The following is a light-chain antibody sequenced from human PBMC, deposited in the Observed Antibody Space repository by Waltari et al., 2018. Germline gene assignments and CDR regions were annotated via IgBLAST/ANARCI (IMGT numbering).Light chain of an antibody. CDR1: QGVSTY. J-gene: IGKJ1*01. V-gene: IGKV1-8*01. CDR3: QQYHDYPWT. Sequence: AIRMTQSPSSLSASIGDRVTISCRASQGVSTYLAWYQQKPGKAPSLLIHAASTLQSGVPSRFSGSGTGTDFTLTITCLQPEDFATYYCQQYHDYPWTFGQGTKVDI. CDR2: AAS.